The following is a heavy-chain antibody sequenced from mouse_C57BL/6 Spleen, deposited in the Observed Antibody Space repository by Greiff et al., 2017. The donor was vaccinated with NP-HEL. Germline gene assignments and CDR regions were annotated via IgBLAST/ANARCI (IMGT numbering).Heavy chain of an antibody. CDR2: FYPGSGSI. J-gene: IGHJ1*03. CDR3: ARHEDWALIPTVVATEGYFEV. V-gene: IGHV1-62-2*01. Sequence: QVQLKQSGAELVKPGASVKLSCKASGYTFTEYTIHWVKQRSGQGLEWIGWFYPGSGSIKYNEKFKDKATLTADKSSSTVYMELSRLTSEDSAVYFCARHEDWALIPTVVATEGYFEVWGTGTTVTGSS. CDR1: GYTFTEYT. D-gene: IGHD1-1*01.